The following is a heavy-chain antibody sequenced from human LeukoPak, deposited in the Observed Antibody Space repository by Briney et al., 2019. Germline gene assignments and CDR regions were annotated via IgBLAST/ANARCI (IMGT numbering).Heavy chain of an antibody. Sequence: GGSLRLSCAASGFTFSSYAMSWVRQAPGNGLEWVSAISGSGGSTYYADSVKGRFTISRDNSKNTLYLQMNSLRAEDTAVYYCALAVSDSYFDYWGQGTLVTVSS. V-gene: IGHV3-23*01. CDR1: GFTFSSYA. J-gene: IGHJ4*02. D-gene: IGHD6-19*01. CDR2: ISGSGGST. CDR3: ALAVSDSYFDY.